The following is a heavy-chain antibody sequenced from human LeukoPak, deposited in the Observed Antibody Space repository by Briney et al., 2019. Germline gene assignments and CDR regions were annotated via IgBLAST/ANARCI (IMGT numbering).Heavy chain of an antibody. J-gene: IGHJ3*02. CDR2: IYSGGNT. Sequence: GGSLRLSCAASGFTLSSKYMTWVRQAPGKGLEWVSPIYSGGNTYYADSVKGRFTISRDNSKNTLYLQMNSLRAGDTAVYYCARGGSGWYGDAFDIWGQGTMVTVSS. D-gene: IGHD6-19*01. V-gene: IGHV3-66*01. CDR1: GFTLSSKY. CDR3: ARGGSGWYGDAFDI.